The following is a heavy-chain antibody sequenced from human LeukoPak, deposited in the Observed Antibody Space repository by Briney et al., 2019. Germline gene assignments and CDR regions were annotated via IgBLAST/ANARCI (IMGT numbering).Heavy chain of an antibody. V-gene: IGHV1-18*01. Sequence: GASVKVSCKASGYTFTSYGISWVRQAPGQGLEWMGWISAYNGNTNYAQKLQGRVTMTTDTSTSTAYMELRSLRSDDTAVYYCASCIPIAAAACGPLDWGQGTLVTVSS. D-gene: IGHD6-13*01. CDR3: ASCIPIAAAACGPLD. CDR2: ISAYNGNT. J-gene: IGHJ4*02. CDR1: GYTFTSYG.